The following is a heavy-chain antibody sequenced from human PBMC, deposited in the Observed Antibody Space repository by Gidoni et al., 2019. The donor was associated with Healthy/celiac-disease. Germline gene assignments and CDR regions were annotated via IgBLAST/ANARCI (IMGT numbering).Heavy chain of an antibody. CDR3: ARAITPNYYDSSGYYPENDY. Sequence: QVQLVASGGGVVQPGRSLRLSCAASGFPFSSYAMHWVRQAPGKGLEWVAVISYDGSNKYYADSVKGRFTISRDNSKNTLYLQMNSLRAEDTAVYYCARAITPNYYDSSGYYPENDYWGQGTLVTVSS. D-gene: IGHD3-22*01. J-gene: IGHJ4*02. CDR1: GFPFSSYA. CDR2: ISYDGSNK. V-gene: IGHV3-30-3*01.